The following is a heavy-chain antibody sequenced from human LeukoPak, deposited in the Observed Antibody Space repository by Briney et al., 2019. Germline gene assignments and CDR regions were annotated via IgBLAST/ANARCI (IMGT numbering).Heavy chain of an antibody. CDR1: GGSISSYY. V-gene: IGHV4-4*07. J-gene: IGHJ4*02. CDR3: ARETDTKGDGSWIDY. D-gene: IGHD6-13*01. CDR2: IYTSGST. Sequence: PSETLSLTCTVSGGSISSYYWSWIRQPAGKGLEWIGRIYTSGSTNYNPSLKSRVTMSVDTSKNQFSLKLSSVTAADTAVYYCARETDTKGDGSWIDYWGQGTLVTVSS.